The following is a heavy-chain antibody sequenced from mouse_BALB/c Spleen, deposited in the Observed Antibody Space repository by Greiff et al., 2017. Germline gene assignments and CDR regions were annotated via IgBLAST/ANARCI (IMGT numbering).Heavy chain of an antibody. V-gene: IGHV1S29*02. CDR3: AREIYGNYAWFAY. Sequence: EVKLMESGPELVKPGASVKISCKASGYTFTDYNMHWVKQSHGKSLEWIGYIYPYNGGTGYNQKFKSKATLTVDNSSSTAYMELRSLTSEDSAVYYCAREIYGNYAWFAYWGQGTLVTVSA. D-gene: IGHD2-1*01. J-gene: IGHJ3*01. CDR1: GYTFTDYN. CDR2: IYPYNGGT.